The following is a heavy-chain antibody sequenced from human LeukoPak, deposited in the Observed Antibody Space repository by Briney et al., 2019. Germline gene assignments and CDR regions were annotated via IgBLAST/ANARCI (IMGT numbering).Heavy chain of an antibody. CDR1: GYTFTGYH. CDR3: ARASYYYDSSGYYYVDYFDY. J-gene: IGHJ4*02. V-gene: IGHV1-2*06. CDR2: INPNSGGT. D-gene: IGHD3-22*01. Sequence: ASVKVSCKASGYTFTGYHMHWVRQAPGQGLEWMGRINPNSGGTNYAQKFQGRVTMTRDTSISTAYMELSRLRSDDTAVYYCARASYYYDSSGYYYVDYFDYWGQGTLVTVSS.